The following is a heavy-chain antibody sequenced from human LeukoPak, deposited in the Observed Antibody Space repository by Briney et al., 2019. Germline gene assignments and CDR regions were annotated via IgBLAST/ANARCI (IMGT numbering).Heavy chain of an antibody. V-gene: IGHV3-64*05. D-gene: IGHD2-15*01. CDR1: GFTFSNFA. CDR2: ISSDGGSS. Sequence: PGGSLRLSCSASGFTFSNFAMYWVRQAPGKGLEYVSAISSDGGSSYYADSVKGRFIISRDNSKNTLYFQMSSLRPEDTAVYHCVKVTGSSCYLPLDFWGQGTLVIVSS. J-gene: IGHJ4*02. CDR3: VKVTGSSCYLPLDF.